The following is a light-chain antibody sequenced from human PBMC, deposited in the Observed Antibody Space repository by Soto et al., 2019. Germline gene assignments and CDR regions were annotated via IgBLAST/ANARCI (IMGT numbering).Light chain of an antibody. CDR3: QQYKNWPPWT. V-gene: IGKV3-15*01. CDR2: GAS. CDR1: QSVSSD. J-gene: IGKJ1*01. Sequence: EIVMTQSPATLSVSPGERATLSCRASQSVSSDLAWYQQKPGQAPRLLIYGASTRATGIAARFIGSGSGTQFTLTITSLQSEDVAVYYCQQYKNWPPWTFGQGTKVEIK.